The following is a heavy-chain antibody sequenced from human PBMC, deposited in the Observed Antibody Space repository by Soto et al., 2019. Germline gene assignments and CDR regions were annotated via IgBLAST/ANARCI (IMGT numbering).Heavy chain of an antibody. CDR1: GGSISSDANF. Sequence: SETLSLTXTVSGGSISSDANFWSWIRQLPGRGLEWIGYISYTGRTYYTPSLNSRLTISLDTSKNLFSLRLSAVTAADTAVYFCARGSFSSSSSWFDPWGQGTLVTVSS. D-gene: IGHD6-6*01. CDR2: ISYTGRT. V-gene: IGHV4-31*02. CDR3: ARGSFSSSSSWFDP. J-gene: IGHJ5*02.